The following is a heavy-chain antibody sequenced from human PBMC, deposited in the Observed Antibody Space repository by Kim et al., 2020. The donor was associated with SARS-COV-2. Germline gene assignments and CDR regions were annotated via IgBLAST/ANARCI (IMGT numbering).Heavy chain of an antibody. CDR1: GYTFTSYA. Sequence: ASVKVSCKASGYTFTSYAMNWVRQAPGQGLEWMGWINTNTGNPTYAQGFTGRFVFSLDTSVSTAYLQISSLKAEDTAVYYCAREESSSGPLGYGGNSYYYGMDVWGQGTTVTVSS. CDR2: INTNTGNP. J-gene: IGHJ6*02. D-gene: IGHD2-15*01. V-gene: IGHV7-4-1*02. CDR3: AREESSSGPLGYGGNSYYYGMDV.